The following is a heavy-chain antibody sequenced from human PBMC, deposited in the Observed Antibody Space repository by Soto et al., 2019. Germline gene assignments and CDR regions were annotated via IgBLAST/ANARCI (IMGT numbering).Heavy chain of an antibody. CDR1: GFTFSSYG. Sequence: GGSLRLSCAASGFTFSSYGMHWVRQAPGKGLEWVAVIWHDGSSKYYADSVKGRFTISRDNSKNTLYLQMNSLRAEDTAVYYCAQAHAVAGTSAYYYYGMDVWGQGTMVTVSS. D-gene: IGHD6-19*01. V-gene: IGHV3-33*06. CDR3: AQAHAVAGTSAYYYYGMDV. CDR2: IWHDGSSK. J-gene: IGHJ6*02.